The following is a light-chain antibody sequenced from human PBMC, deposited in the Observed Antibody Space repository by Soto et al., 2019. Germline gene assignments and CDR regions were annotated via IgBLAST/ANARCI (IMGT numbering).Light chain of an antibody. Sequence: IVMTHSPATLSVSPGERATLSCRASQSVSSNLAWYQQKPGQAPRLLIYGASIRATGIPARFSGSGSGTDFTLTITGLQSEDFAVYYCQQYNSWLTFGGGTKVEIK. V-gene: IGKV3-15*01. CDR1: QSVSSN. J-gene: IGKJ4*01. CDR2: GAS. CDR3: QQYNSWLT.